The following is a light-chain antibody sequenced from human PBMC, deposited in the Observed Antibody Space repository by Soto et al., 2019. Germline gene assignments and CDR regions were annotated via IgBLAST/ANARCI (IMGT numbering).Light chain of an antibody. Sequence: DIQMTQSPSTLSASVGDRVTITCRASQSINSWLAWYQQKPGKAPKLLIYKASTLKSGVPSRFSGSESGTEFTLTINGLQPDDFATYYCQQFDTCPWTFGLGTKVEIK. CDR3: QQFDTCPWT. J-gene: IGKJ1*01. CDR1: QSINSW. CDR2: KAS. V-gene: IGKV1-5*03.